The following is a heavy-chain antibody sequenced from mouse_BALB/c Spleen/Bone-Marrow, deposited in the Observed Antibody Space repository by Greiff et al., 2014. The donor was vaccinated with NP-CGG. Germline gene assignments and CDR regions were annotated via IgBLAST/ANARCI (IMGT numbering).Heavy chain of an antibody. CDR1: GFNIKDTY. Sequence: VQLQQSGAELVKPGASVKLSCTASGFNIKDTYMHWVKQRPEQGLEWIGRIDPANGNTKYDPKFQGKATITADTSSNTAYLQLSSLTSEDTAVYYCANYDYGWYFDVWGAGTTVTASS. CDR3: ANYDYGWYFDV. D-gene: IGHD2-4*01. CDR2: IDPANGNT. J-gene: IGHJ1*01. V-gene: IGHV14-3*02.